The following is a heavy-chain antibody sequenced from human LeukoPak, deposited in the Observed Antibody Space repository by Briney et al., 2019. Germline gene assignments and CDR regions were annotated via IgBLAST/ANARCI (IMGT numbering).Heavy chain of an antibody. CDR2: ISGSGGST. D-gene: IGHD3-3*01. CDR3: AKDFDFWSGYSFDY. Sequence: GGSLRLFCAASGFTFSSYAMSWVRQAPGKGLEWVSAISGSGGSTYYADSVKGRFTISRDNSKNTLYLQMNSLRAEDTAVYYCAKDFDFWSGYSFDYWGQGTLVTVSS. V-gene: IGHV3-23*01. J-gene: IGHJ4*02. CDR1: GFTFSSYA.